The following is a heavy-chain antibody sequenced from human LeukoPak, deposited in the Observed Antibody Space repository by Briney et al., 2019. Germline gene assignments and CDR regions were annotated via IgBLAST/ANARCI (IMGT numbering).Heavy chain of an antibody. V-gene: IGHV4-34*01. CDR2: INHSGST. CDR3: ARHGYSSGIRSAFDI. CDR1: GGSFSRYY. J-gene: IGHJ3*02. D-gene: IGHD6-19*01. Sequence: SETLSLTCAVYGGSFSRYYWSWIRQPPGKGLEWIGEINHSGSTNYNPSLKSRVTISVDTSKNQFSLKLSSVTAADTAVYYCARHGYSSGIRSAFDIWGQGTMVTVSS.